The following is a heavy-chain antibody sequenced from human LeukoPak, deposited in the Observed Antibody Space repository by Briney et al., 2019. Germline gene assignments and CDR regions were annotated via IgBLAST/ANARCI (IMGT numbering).Heavy chain of an antibody. Sequence: GGSLRLSCAASGFTFSSYGMHWVRQAPGKGLEWVAVISYDGSNKYYADSVKGRFTISRDNSKNTLYLQMNSLRAEDTAVYYCAKSMTTVTTLIDYWGQGTLVTVSS. CDR1: GFTFSSYG. CDR2: ISYDGSNK. J-gene: IGHJ4*02. V-gene: IGHV3-30*18. D-gene: IGHD4-17*01. CDR3: AKSMTTVTTLIDY.